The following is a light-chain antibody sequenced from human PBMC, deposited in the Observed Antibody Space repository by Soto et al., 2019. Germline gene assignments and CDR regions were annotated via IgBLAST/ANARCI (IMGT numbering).Light chain of an antibody. V-gene: IGLV2-8*01. CDR1: SGDVGAYNY. CDR3: NSFAGHHLI. J-gene: IGLJ2*01. CDR2: EVN. Sequence: QSALTQPPSASGSPGQSVTIPCTGTSGDVGAYNYVSWYQQHPGKAPKLMIYEVNKRPSGVPDRFSGSKSGNTASLTVSGPQAEDEADYYRNSFAGHHLIFGGGTKVTVL.